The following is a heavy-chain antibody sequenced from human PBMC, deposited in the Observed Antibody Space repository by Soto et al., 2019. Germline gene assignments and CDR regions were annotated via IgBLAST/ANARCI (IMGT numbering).Heavy chain of an antibody. CDR2: IWYDGSNK. V-gene: IGHV3-33*01. J-gene: IGHJ4*02. D-gene: IGHD2-8*01. Sequence: QVHLAESGGGVVQPGTSLRLSCAASGFSFSIFGMHWVRQAPGKGLEWVAGIWYDGSNKYYADSVKGRFSISRDNSKNTLYLQMNSLRAEDTAVYYCARDDKDEYGADRGGFGCWGQGTLVTVSS. CDR3: ARDDKDEYGADRGGFGC. CDR1: GFSFSIFG.